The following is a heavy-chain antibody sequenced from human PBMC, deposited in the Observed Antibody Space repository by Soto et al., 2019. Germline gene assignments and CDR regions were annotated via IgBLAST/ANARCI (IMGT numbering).Heavy chain of an antibody. CDR2: VYWDDDK. CDR1: GFSLNTRDVG. Sequence: QITLNESGPALVKPTQTLTLTCTFSGFSLNTRDVGVGWIRQPPGKALEWLGVVYWDDDKTYSPSLKSRLTLTKDTPKNQVVLRMTKMGPVDTATYYCAHCRGGVASFWGQGTLVTVSS. J-gene: IGHJ4*02. D-gene: IGHD3-16*01. V-gene: IGHV2-5*02. CDR3: AHCRGGVASF.